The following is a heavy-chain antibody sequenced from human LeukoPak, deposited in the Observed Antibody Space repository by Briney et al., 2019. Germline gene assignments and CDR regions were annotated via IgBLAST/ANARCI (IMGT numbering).Heavy chain of an antibody. CDR2: ISSSSSTI. CDR3: ARDKGREYCGGDCYSVAFDI. D-gene: IGHD2-21*02. V-gene: IGHV3-11*01. J-gene: IGHJ3*02. Sequence: PGGSLRLSCAASGFTFSDYYMSWIRQAPGKGLEWVSYISSSSSTIYYADSVKGRFTISRDNAKNSLYLQMNSLRAEDTAIYYCARDKGREYCGGDCYSVAFDIWGQGTMVTVSS. CDR1: GFTFSDYY.